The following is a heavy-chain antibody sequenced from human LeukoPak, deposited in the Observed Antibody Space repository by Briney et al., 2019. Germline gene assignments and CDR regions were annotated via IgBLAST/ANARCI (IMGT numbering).Heavy chain of an antibody. Sequence: SETLSLTCAVYGGSFSGYYWSWIRQPPGKGLEWIGEINHSGSTNYNPSLKSRVTISVDTSKNQFSLKLSSVTAADTAVYYCARALYCYGSGSYYPFAFDIWGQGTMVTVSS. V-gene: IGHV4-34*01. CDR1: GGSFSGYY. CDR3: ARALYCYGSGSYYPFAFDI. CDR2: INHSGST. D-gene: IGHD3-10*01. J-gene: IGHJ3*02.